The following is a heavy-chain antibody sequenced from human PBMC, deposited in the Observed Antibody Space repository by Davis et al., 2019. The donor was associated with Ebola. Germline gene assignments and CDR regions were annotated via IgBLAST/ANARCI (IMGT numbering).Heavy chain of an antibody. Sequence: SETLSLTCTVSGGSISSSSYYWGWIRQPPGKGLEWIGSIYYSGSTYYNPSLKSRVTISVDTSKNQFSLKLSSVTAADTAVYYCARHPTNTVNFDYWGQGTLVTVSS. D-gene: IGHD4-17*01. V-gene: IGHV4-39*01. CDR2: IYYSGST. CDR3: ARHPTNTVNFDY. CDR1: GGSISSSSYY. J-gene: IGHJ4*02.